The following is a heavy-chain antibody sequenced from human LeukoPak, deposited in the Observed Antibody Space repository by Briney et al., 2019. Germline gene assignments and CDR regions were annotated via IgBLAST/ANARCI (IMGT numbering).Heavy chain of an antibody. J-gene: IGHJ4*02. CDR1: GGSISSLY. CDR3: ARQTPYLYFDN. D-gene: IGHD2-15*01. CDR2: VYYSGST. Sequence: SETLSLTCTVSGGSISSLYWSWIRQPPGKGLEWIGSVYYSGSTNYNPSLKSPVAISLDTSKNQFPLKLSSVTAEDTAVYYCARQTPYLYFDNWGQGTLVTVSS. V-gene: IGHV4-59*08.